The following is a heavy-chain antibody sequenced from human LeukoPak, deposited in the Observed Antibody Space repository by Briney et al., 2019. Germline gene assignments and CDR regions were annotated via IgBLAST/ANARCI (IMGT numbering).Heavy chain of an antibody. CDR3: ATHRGYSYGCLDY. D-gene: IGHD5-18*01. Sequence: GGSLRLSCAASGFTFSSYWTSWVRQVPGKGLEWVANINQDGSEKYYVDSVKGRFTISRDNPKNSLYLQINSLRAEGTAVYYCATHRGYSYGCLDYWGQGTLVTVSS. V-gene: IGHV3-7*03. CDR1: GFTFSSYW. CDR2: INQDGSEK. J-gene: IGHJ4*02.